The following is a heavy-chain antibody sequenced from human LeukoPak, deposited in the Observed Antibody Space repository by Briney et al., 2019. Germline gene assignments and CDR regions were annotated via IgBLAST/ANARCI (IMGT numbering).Heavy chain of an antibody. Sequence: SETLSLTCTVSGVSVTRFYWSWIRQPARKGLEWIGRFFSSGNTNYTPSFKSRATISVDKSENQFSLKLTSVTAADTAVYYCARFSGIYGHDCWGQGTLVSVSS. CDR1: GVSVTRFY. CDR3: ARFSGIYGHDC. V-gene: IGHV4-4*07. J-gene: IGHJ4*02. D-gene: IGHD3-10*01. CDR2: FFSSGNT.